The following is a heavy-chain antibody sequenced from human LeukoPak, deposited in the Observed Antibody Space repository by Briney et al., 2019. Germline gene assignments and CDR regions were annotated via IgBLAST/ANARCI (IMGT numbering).Heavy chain of an antibody. J-gene: IGHJ4*02. V-gene: IGHV1-69*13. CDR2: IIPIFGTA. D-gene: IGHD3-22*01. CDR1: GGTFSSYA. CDR3: ARVHEGNYYDSSGYSLDY. Sequence: SVKVSCKASGGTFSSYAISWVRQAPGQGLEWMGGIIPIFGTANYAQKFQGRVTITADESTSTAYMELSSLRSEDTAVYYCARVHEGNYYDSSGYSLDYWGQGTLVTVSS.